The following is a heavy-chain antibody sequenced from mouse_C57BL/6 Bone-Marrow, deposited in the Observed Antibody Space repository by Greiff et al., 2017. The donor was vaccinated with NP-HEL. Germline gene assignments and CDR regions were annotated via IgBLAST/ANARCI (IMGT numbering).Heavy chain of an antibody. CDR1: GFTFSDAW. CDR3: TRSYYYGSSLYWYFDV. Sequence: EVKLVESGGGLVQPGGSMKLSCAASGFTFSDAWMDWVRQSPEKGLEWVAEIRNKANNHATYYAESVQGRFTISRDDCNSSVYLQMNSLRAEDTGIYYCTRSYYYGSSLYWYFDVWGTGTTVTVSS. CDR2: IRNKANNHAT. D-gene: IGHD1-1*01. J-gene: IGHJ1*03. V-gene: IGHV6-6*01.